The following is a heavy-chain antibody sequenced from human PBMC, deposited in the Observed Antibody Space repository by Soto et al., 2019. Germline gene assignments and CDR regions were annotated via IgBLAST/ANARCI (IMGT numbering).Heavy chain of an antibody. CDR3: GRGLPYDSESYYNVPIYY. CDR1: GYTFTIYD. J-gene: IGHJ4*01. V-gene: IGHV1-8*01. CDR2: MNPNSGNT. D-gene: IGHD3-10*01. Sequence: APVKVSCKASGYTFTIYDINWVLQATGQGLEWMGWMNPNSGNTGYAQKFQGRVTMTRNTSISTAYMELSSLRSEDTAVYYCGRGLPYDSESYYNVPIYYWSQGTLVTVSS.